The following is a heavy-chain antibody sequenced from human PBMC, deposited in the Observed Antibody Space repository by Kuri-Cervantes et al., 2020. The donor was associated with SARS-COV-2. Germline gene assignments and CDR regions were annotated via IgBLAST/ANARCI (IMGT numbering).Heavy chain of an antibody. CDR2: ISVSGGST. D-gene: IGHD2-21*02. CDR3: ARAYCGGDCEFDY. J-gene: IGHJ4*02. CDR1: GFTFTSYW. V-gene: IGHV3-23*01. Sequence: GESLKISCAASGFTFTSYWMSWVRQAPGKGLEWVSTISVSGGSTYYADSVKGRFTISRDSSENTLYLQMNSLRAEDTAVYYCARAYCGGDCEFDYWGQGTLVTVSS.